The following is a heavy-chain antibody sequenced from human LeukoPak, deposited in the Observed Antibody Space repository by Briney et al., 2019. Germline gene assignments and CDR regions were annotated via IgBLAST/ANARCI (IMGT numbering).Heavy chain of an antibody. V-gene: IGHV3-48*01. CDR3: AKAWWIQLWLLDY. CDR1: GFTFSSYS. D-gene: IGHD5-18*01. CDR2: ISSSSSTI. Sequence: GGSLRLSCAASGFTFSSYSMNWVRQAPGKGLEWVSYISSSSSTIYYADSVKGRFTISRDNSKNTLYLQMNSLRAEDTAVYYCAKAWWIQLWLLDYWGQGTLVTVSS. J-gene: IGHJ4*02.